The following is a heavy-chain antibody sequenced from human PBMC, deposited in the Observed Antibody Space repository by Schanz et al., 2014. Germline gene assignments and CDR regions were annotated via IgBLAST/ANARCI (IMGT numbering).Heavy chain of an antibody. CDR2: ISAFDDKT. CDR3: ARETTIITGGAFDV. J-gene: IGHJ3*01. D-gene: IGHD3-9*01. V-gene: IGHV1-18*01. CDR1: GYTFTSYD. Sequence: QVQLVQSGVEVKRPGASVKVSCKASGYTFTSYDINWVRQAPGQGPEWMGWISAFDDKTDYAQNFQGRLIMTTDTSTTTVYMELRGLRSDDTAVYYCARETTIITGGAFDVWGPGTMVTVSS.